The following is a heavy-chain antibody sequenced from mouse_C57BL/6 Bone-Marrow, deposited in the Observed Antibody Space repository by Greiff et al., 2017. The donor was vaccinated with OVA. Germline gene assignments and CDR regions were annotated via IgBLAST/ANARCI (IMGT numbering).Heavy chain of an antibody. CDR1: GFTFSDYY. J-gene: IGHJ1*03. V-gene: IGHV5-12*01. Sequence: EVQLVESGGGLVQPGGSLKLSCAASGFTFSDYYMYWVRQTPEKRLEWVAYISNGGGSTYYPDTVKGRFTISRDNAKNTLYLQMSRLKSEDTAMYYCARHPFITTVVADRDPYWYFDVWGTGTTVTVSS. D-gene: IGHD1-1*01. CDR2: ISNGGGST. CDR3: ARHPFITTVVADRDPYWYFDV.